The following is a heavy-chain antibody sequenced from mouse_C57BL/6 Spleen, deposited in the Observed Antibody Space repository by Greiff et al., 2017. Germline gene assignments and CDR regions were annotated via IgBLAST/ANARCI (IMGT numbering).Heavy chain of an antibody. CDR1: GFSLTSYG. J-gene: IGHJ4*01. V-gene: IGHV2-9*01. CDR2: IWGGGST. Sequence: VKLVESGPGLVAPSQSLSITCTVSGFSLTSYGVDWVRQPPGKGLEWLGVIWGGGSTNYNSALMSRLSISKDNSKSQVFLKMKSLQTDDTAMYYCAKRTGNYQDYYAMDYWGQGTSVTVSS. CDR3: AKRTGNYQDYYAMDY. D-gene: IGHD2-1*01.